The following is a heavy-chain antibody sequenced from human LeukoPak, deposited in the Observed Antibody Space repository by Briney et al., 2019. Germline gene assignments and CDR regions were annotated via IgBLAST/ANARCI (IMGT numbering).Heavy chain of an antibody. V-gene: IGHV4-39*01. J-gene: IGHJ5*02. CDR3: ARAPGGALNWFDP. D-gene: IGHD3-10*01. CDR1: GGSISSSSYY. Sequence: SETLSLTCTVSGGSISSSSYYWGWIRQPPGKGLEWIGTIYYSGSTYYNPSLKSRVTISVYTSKNQFSLKLRSVTAADTSVYYCARAPGGALNWFDPWGQGTLVTVSS. CDR2: IYYSGST.